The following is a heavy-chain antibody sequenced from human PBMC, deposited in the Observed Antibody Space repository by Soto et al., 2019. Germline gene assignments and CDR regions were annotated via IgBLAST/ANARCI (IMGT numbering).Heavy chain of an antibody. V-gene: IGHV3-30*18. CDR2: ITNDGSNT. CDR3: AKDIESYFYYYGMDV. D-gene: IGHD2-15*01. CDR1: GFTFSSYS. J-gene: IGHJ6*02. Sequence: PGGSLRLSCAASGFTFSSYSMNWVRQAPGKGLEWVADITNDGSNTYYADSVKGRFTISRDNSKKTLYLQMNSLRGEDTAVYYCAKDIESYFYYYGMDVWGQGTTVTVSS.